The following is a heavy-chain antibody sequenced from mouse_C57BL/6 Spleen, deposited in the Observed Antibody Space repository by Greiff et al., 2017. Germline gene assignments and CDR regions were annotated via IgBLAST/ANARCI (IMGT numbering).Heavy chain of an antibody. Sequence: DVQLVESGGGLVQPKGSLKLSCAASGFSFNTYAMNWVRQAPGKGLEWVARIRSTSNNYATYYADSVKDRFTISRDDSESMIYLQMNNLKTEDTAMYYCGRESYDSARGYYFDYWGQGTTLTVSS. CDR3: GRESYDSARGYYFDY. D-gene: IGHD2-4*01. CDR1: GFSFNTYA. CDR2: IRSTSNNYAT. V-gene: IGHV10-1*01. J-gene: IGHJ2*01.